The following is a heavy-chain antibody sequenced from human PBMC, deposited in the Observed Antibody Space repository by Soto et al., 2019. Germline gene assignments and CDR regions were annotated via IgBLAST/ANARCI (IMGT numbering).Heavy chain of an antibody. CDR1: GFTVNSNY. Sequence: GGSLRLSCAASGFTVNSNYMSWVRQAPGKGLEWVSVIYSGGSTHYADSVKGRFTISRDNSKNTVYLQMNSLRAEDTAVYYCAYTKSGAALVELYYFAYWGQGTLVTVSS. J-gene: IGHJ4*02. D-gene: IGHD2-15*01. CDR2: IYSGGST. V-gene: IGHV3-53*01. CDR3: AYTKSGAALVELYYFAY.